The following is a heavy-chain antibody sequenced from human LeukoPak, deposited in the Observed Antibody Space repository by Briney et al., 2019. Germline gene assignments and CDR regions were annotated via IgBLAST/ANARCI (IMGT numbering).Heavy chain of an antibody. V-gene: IGHV3-43D*03. Sequence: GGSLRLSCAASGFTFDDYAMHWVRQAPGKGLEWVSLISWDGGSPYYADSVKGRFTVSRDNSKNSLYLQMNSLRTEDTALYYCARWGVAASAFDIWGQGTLVTVSS. CDR2: ISWDGGSP. CDR1: GFTFDDYA. CDR3: ARWGVAASAFDI. J-gene: IGHJ3*02. D-gene: IGHD6-25*01.